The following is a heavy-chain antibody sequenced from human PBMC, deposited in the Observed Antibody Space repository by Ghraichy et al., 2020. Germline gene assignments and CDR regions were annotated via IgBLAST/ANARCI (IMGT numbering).Heavy chain of an antibody. Sequence: GSLRLSCTVSGGSISSYHWSWIRQPAGKGLEWIGRIYRSGSTNYNPSLKSRVTMSVDTSKNQFSLKLSSVTAADTAVYYCAREGYYDSSGHYYYYGMDVWGQGTTVTVSS. CDR2: IYRSGST. J-gene: IGHJ6*02. CDR1: GGSISSYH. CDR3: AREGYYDSSGHYYYYGMDV. V-gene: IGHV4-4*07. D-gene: IGHD3-22*01.